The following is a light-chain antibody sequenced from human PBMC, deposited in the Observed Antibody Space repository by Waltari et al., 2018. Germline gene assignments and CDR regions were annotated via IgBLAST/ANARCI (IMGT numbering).Light chain of an antibody. J-gene: IGKJ1*01. V-gene: IGKV3-20*01. Sequence: EIVLTQSPGTLSLSPGERATLSCRASQSVSSNNLAWYQHKPGQAPRLLIYGASSRPTCIPDRFSGSVSATDFTLTISRLEPGDFAMYYCQQYGSSPGTFGQGTKVEIK. CDR3: QQYGSSPGT. CDR2: GAS. CDR1: QSVSSNN.